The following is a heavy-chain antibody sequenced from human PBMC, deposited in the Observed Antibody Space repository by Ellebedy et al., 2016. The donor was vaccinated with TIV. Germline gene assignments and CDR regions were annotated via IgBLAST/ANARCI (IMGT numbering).Heavy chain of an antibody. CDR1: GGSISSGGYS. CDR3: ARAPITRRRGVDY. Sequence: SETLSLTXAVSGGSISSGGYSWSWIRQPPGKGLEWIGYIYHSGSTYYNPSLKSRVTISVDRSKNQFSLKLSSVTAADTAVYYCARAPITRRRGVDYWGQGTLVTVSS. J-gene: IGHJ4*02. CDR2: IYHSGST. D-gene: IGHD5-12*01. V-gene: IGHV4-30-2*01.